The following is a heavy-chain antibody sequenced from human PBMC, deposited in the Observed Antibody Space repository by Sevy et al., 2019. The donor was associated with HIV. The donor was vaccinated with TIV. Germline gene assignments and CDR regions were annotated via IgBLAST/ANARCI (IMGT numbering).Heavy chain of an antibody. V-gene: IGHV4-4*07. CDR2: IYTSGST. J-gene: IGHJ6*02. D-gene: IGHD6-19*01. CDR1: GGSISSYY. Sequence: SETLSLTCTVSGGSISSYYWSWIRQPAGKGLEWIGRIYTSGSTNYNPSLKSRVTMSVDTSKNQFSLKLSSVTAADTAGYYCARDAPYIAVAGLYYYYGMDVWGQGTTVTVSS. CDR3: ARDAPYIAVAGLYYYYGMDV.